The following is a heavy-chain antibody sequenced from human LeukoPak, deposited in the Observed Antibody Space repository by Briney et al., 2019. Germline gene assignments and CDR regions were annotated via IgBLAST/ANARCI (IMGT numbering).Heavy chain of an antibody. J-gene: IGHJ3*01. Sequence: GEPLKTSCKGSGYKFNAYWIAWVRRMPGKGLEGMGIIYPDESETRYSPSFQGQVTISADKSVSIAYLQWSSLKASDTAMYYCARPNITSYYDSRGYDAFDVWGQGTMVIVSS. CDR1: GYKFNAYW. CDR2: IYPDESET. D-gene: IGHD3-22*01. V-gene: IGHV5-51*01. CDR3: ARPNITSYYDSRGYDAFDV.